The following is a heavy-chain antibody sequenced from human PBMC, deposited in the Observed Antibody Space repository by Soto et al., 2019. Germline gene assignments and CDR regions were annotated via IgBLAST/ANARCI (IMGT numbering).Heavy chain of an antibody. CDR3: ARHQGTRGPPYYGMDV. Sequence: SETLSLTCTFSGGSIISSSYYWGWIRQPPGKGLEWIGSIYYSGSTYYNPSLKSRVTISVDTSKNQFSLKLSSVTAADTAVYYCARHQGTRGPPYYGMDVWGQGTTVTVSS. J-gene: IGHJ6*02. D-gene: IGHD1-1*01. CDR2: IYYSGST. CDR1: GGSIISSSYY. V-gene: IGHV4-39*01.